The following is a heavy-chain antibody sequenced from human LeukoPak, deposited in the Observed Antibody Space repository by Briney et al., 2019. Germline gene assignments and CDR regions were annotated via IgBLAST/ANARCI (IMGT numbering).Heavy chain of an antibody. V-gene: IGHV1-24*01. Sequence: ASVKVSCKVSGYTLTELSMHWVRQAPGKGLEWRGGFDPEDGETIYAQKFQGRVTMTEDTSTDTAYMELSSLRSEDTAVYYCATGGYYDSSGYPYNWFDPWGQGTLVTVSS. CDR1: GYTLTELS. J-gene: IGHJ5*02. CDR3: ATGGYYDSSGYPYNWFDP. D-gene: IGHD3-22*01. CDR2: FDPEDGET.